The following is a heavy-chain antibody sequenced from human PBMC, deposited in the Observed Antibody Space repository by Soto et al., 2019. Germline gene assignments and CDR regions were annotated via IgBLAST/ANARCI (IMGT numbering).Heavy chain of an antibody. CDR1: GFTFSSYA. D-gene: IGHD1-26*01. CDR3: ARRGSGSYYDY. J-gene: IGHJ4*02. CDR2: ISGSGGST. Sequence: EVQLLESGGGLVQPGGSLRLSCAASGFTFSSYAMRWVRQAPVKGLEWVSAISGSGGSTYNADSVKGRFPISRDNSKNPLYLPMNSLSAEDAAVYYCARRGSGSYYDYWGEGTLVTVSS. V-gene: IGHV3-23*01.